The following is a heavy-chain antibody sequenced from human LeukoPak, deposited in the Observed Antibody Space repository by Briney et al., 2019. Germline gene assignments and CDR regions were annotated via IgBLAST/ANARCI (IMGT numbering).Heavy chain of an antibody. V-gene: IGHV3-53*01. CDR3: ARTVQLERPVPLRNYYYMDV. CDR2: IYSGGST. Sequence: QTGGSLRLSCAASGFTFSSYSMSWVRQAPGKGLEWVSIIYSGGSTYYADSVKGRFTISRDNSKNTLYLQMNSLRAEDTAVYYCARTVQLERPVPLRNYYYMDVWGKGTTVTISS. CDR1: GFTFSSYS. D-gene: IGHD1-1*01. J-gene: IGHJ6*03.